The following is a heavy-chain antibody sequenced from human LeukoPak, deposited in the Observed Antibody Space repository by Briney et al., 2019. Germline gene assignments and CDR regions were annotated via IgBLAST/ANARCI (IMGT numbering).Heavy chain of an antibody. J-gene: IGHJ4*02. Sequence: SETLSLTCAVYGVSFSVYYWIWIRQPPGKGLEWIGEMNHGGSTNHNPSLKSRVTISLDTSRNQFSLKQSSVTAADTAVYYCAREGSGWYYFDYWGQGTLVTVSS. CDR3: AREGSGWYYFDY. CDR2: MNHGGST. D-gene: IGHD6-19*01. V-gene: IGHV4-34*01. CDR1: GVSFSVYY.